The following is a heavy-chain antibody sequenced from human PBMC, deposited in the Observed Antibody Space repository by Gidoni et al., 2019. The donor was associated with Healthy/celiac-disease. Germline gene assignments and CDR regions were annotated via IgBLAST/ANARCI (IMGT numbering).Heavy chain of an antibody. J-gene: IGHJ6*04. CDR3: VKGGETRRYYYYGMDV. D-gene: IGHD3-16*01. CDR2: ISSNGGST. CDR1: GFTYSSYA. V-gene: IGHV3-64D*08. Sequence: EVQLVESGGGLVQPGGSLRLSCSASGFTYSSYAMHWGRQAPGKGLEYVSAISSNGGSTYYADSVKGRFTIYRDNSKNTLYLQMSSLRAEDTAVYYCVKGGETRRYYYYGMDVWGKGTTVTVSS.